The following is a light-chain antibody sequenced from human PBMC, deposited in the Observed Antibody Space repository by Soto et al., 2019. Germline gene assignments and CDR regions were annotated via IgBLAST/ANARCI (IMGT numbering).Light chain of an antibody. CDR2: GAS. J-gene: IGKJ1*01. CDR1: QSVGSSY. V-gene: IGKV3-20*01. CDR3: QHQSSWPRT. Sequence: EIVLTQSPGTLSLSPGERATLSCRASQSVGSSYLAWYQQRPGQAPRLLIYGASSRATGIPARFSGSGSGTDFTLTISRLEPEDFAVYYCQHQSSWPRTFGQGTKVEIK.